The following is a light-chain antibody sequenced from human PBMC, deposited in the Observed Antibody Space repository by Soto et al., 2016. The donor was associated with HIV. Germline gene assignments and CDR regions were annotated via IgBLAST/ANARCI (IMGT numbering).Light chain of an antibody. CDR1: QGIDSY. Sequence: DIQLTQSPSFLSASIGERVTFTCRASQGIDSYLAWYQLKPGTAPKLLIYASSTLQSGVPSRFSGSGSGTEFTLTITSLQPEDFATYYCLQYDVLWTFGPGTKVEIK. V-gene: IGKV1-9*01. J-gene: IGKJ1*01. CDR3: LQYDVLWT. CDR2: ASS.